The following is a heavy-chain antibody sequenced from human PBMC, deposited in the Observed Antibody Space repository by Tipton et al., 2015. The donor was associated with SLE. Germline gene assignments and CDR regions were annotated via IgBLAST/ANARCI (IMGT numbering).Heavy chain of an antibody. V-gene: IGHV3-23*01. CDR2: ISGGGGST. J-gene: IGHJ4*02. Sequence: SLRLSCATSGFTFSSYALSRVRRAPGKGLEWVSAISGGGGSTYYADFGKGRFSISIDKSKKTLFLQMNSLRVDDTATYYCAKFEKTTDFYLDSWGQGTLVSVSS. CDR3: AKFEKTTDFYLDS. D-gene: IGHD1/OR15-1a*01. CDR1: GFTFSSYA.